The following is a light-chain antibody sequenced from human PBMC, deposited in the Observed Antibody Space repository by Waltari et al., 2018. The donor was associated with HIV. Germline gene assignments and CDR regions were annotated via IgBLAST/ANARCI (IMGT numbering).Light chain of an antibody. Sequence: SFELTQPPSVSVSPGQTARITCSGAALVTQYTCWSQQKPGQAPVVVIYKDTERPSGIPERFSGSSSGTTVTLTISGVQSEDEADYYCQSADTGGTRVFGPGTKVTVL. CDR1: ALVTQY. J-gene: IGLJ1*01. V-gene: IGLV3-25*03. CDR3: QSADTGGTRV. CDR2: KDT.